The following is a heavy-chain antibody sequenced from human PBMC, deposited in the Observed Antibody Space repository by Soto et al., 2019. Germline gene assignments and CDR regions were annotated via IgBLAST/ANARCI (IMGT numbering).Heavy chain of an antibody. Sequence: PGGSLRLSCAASGFTFSTFAMSWVRQAPGKGLEWVSAISGSGGSTYYADSVKGRFTISRDNSENTLYLQLNSLRAEDTAVYYCAKDYSSTWYSLDYWGQGTLVTVSS. V-gene: IGHV3-23*01. D-gene: IGHD6-13*01. CDR1: GFTFSTFA. J-gene: IGHJ4*02. CDR2: ISGSGGST. CDR3: AKDYSSTWYSLDY.